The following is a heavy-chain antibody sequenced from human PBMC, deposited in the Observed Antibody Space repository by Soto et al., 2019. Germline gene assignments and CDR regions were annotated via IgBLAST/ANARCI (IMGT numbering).Heavy chain of an antibody. Sequence: PSETLSLTCAVYGGSFSGYYWSWIRQPPGKGLEWIGEINHSGSTNYNPSLKSRVTISVDTSKNQFSLKLSSVTAADTAVYYCARVRDIVATIAKRYYYYGMDVWGQGTTVT. CDR3: ARVRDIVATIAKRYYYYGMDV. J-gene: IGHJ6*02. V-gene: IGHV4-34*01. CDR2: INHSGST. CDR1: GGSFSGYY. D-gene: IGHD5-12*01.